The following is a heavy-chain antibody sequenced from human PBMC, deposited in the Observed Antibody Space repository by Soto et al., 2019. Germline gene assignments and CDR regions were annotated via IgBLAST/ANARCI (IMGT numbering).Heavy chain of an antibody. CDR3: ARQDWNYLFDY. Sequence: ASVKLSCKASGYTFTGNYMHWVRQAPGQGLEWMGWMNPNSGSTSYAQKFQGRVTMTRNTSISTAYMELSSLRSEDTAVYYCARQDWNYLFDYWGQGTLVTVSS. V-gene: IGHV1-8*01. J-gene: IGHJ4*02. CDR1: GYTFTGNY. CDR2: MNPNSGST. D-gene: IGHD1-7*01.